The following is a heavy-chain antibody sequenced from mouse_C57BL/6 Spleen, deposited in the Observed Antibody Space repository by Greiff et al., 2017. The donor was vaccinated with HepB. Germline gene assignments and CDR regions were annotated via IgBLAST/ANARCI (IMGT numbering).Heavy chain of an antibody. CDR1: GYTFTDYY. J-gene: IGHJ2*01. CDR2: INPNNGGT. V-gene: IGHV1-26*01. D-gene: IGHD4-1*01. Sequence: EVQLQQSGPELVKPGASVKISCKASGYTFTDYYMNWVKQSHGKSLEWIGDINPNNGGTSYNQKFKGKATLTVDKSSSTAYMELRSLTSEDSAVYYCARRTLGRVYWGQGTTLTVSS. CDR3: ARRTLGRVY.